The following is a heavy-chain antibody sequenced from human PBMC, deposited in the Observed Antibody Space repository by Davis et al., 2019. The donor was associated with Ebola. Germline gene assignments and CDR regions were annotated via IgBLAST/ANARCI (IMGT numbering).Heavy chain of an antibody. J-gene: IGHJ4*02. CDR1: GFTFSSYW. D-gene: IGHD4-23*01. CDR3: AQQLGDYGGNALRY. V-gene: IGHV3-21*05. Sequence: GGSLRLSCAASGFTFSSYWMSWVRQAPGKGPEWVSSISSSASYKNYADSVKGRFTISRADAKKSLYLQMDSLRVEDTAVYYCAQQLGDYGGNALRYWGQGTLVTVSS. CDR2: ISSSASYK.